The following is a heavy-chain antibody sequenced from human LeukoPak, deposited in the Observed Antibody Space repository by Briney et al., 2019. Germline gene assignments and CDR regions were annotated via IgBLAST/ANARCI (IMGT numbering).Heavy chain of an antibody. CDR3: ARRIGSSLLFDY. J-gene: IGHJ4*02. CDR1: GGSFSDYY. CDR2: INHSGST. Sequence: SETLSLTCAVYGGSFSDYYWSWIRQPPGKGLEWIGEINHSGSTNYNPSLKSRVTISVHTSKNQFSLKLSSVTAADTAVYYCARRIGSSLLFDYWGQGTLVTVSS. D-gene: IGHD6-13*01. V-gene: IGHV4-34*01.